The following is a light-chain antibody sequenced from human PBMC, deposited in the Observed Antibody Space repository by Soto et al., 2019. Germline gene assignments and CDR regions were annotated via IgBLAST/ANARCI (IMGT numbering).Light chain of an antibody. CDR1: NSDVGGYNY. Sequence: QSALTQPASVSGSPGQSITISCTGTNSDVGGYNYVSWYQQYPGKAPKLMIYDVSNQPSGVSNRFSGSKSGNTASLTIFGLQAQDEADYYCSSYTSSSTQVFGGGTKLTVL. CDR2: DVS. CDR3: SSYTSSSTQV. J-gene: IGLJ2*01. V-gene: IGLV2-14*01.